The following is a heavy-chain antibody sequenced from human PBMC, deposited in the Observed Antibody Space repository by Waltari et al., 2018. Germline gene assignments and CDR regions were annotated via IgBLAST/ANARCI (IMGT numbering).Heavy chain of an antibody. Sequence: QLQLQESGPRLVKASETLSLTCTVSGDSVSSSSYYWGGIRQPPGKGLGGIGGIDYTGNTFQNPSLRSRVSISIDTYKNQFSLRLRSVTAADTAVYYCARETSSEKGFDYWGQGTLVTVS. V-gene: IGHV4-39*07. CDR3: ARETSSEKGFDY. J-gene: IGHJ4*02. D-gene: IGHD3-10*01. CDR1: GDSVSSSSYY. CDR2: IDYTGNT.